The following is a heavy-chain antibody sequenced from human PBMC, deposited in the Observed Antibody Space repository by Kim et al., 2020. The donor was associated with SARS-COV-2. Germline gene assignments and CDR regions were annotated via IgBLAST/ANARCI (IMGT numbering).Heavy chain of an antibody. V-gene: IGHV1-69*13. J-gene: IGHJ5*02. D-gene: IGHD3-22*01. Sequence: SVKVSCKASGGTFSGFGITWVRQAPGQGLEWVGGLIPIFGSGNYAQKFQGRVTITADESTSTAYMELSSLRSEDTAVYYCARTYIGYFDNKPRWLDPWGHETLVTVSS. CDR2: LIPIFGSG. CDR3: ARTYIGYFDNKPRWLDP. CDR1: GGTFSGFG.